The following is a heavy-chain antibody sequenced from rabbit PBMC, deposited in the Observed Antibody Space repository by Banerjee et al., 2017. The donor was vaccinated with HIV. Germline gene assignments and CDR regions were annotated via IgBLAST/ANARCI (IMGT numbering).Heavy chain of an antibody. CDR1: GFSFSSNYY. Sequence: QSLEESGGDLVKPGASLTLTCTASGFSFSSNYYMCWVRQAPGKGLEWIACIYAGSSGSTYYASWAKGRFTISKTSTTVTLQMTSLTAADTATYFCARGDSYDDVGDYFVGYFNLWGQGTLVTVS. CDR3: ARGDSYDDVGDYFVGYFNL. CDR2: IYAGSSGST. J-gene: IGHJ4*01. V-gene: IGHV1S40*01. D-gene: IGHD2-1*01.